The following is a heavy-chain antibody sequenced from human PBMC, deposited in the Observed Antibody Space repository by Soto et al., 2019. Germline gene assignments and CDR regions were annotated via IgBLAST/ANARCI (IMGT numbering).Heavy chain of an antibody. CDR2: ISGSGGST. V-gene: IGHV3-23*01. J-gene: IGHJ6*02. D-gene: IGHD2-2*01. Sequence: GALRLSCAASGFTFSSYAMSWVRQAPGKGLEWVSAISGSGGSTYYADSVKGRFTISRDNSKNTLYLQMNSLRAEDTAVYYCAKDPKYQLLPGMDVWGQGTTVTVSS. CDR1: GFTFSSYA. CDR3: AKDPKYQLLPGMDV.